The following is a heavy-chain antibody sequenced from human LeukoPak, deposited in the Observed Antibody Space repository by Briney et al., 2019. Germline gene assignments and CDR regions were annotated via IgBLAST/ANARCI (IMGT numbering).Heavy chain of an antibody. Sequence: SETLSLTCTVSGDSVSRSTYHWGWIRQPPGKGLEWIGTIYYSETTYYNPSLKSRVTISVDSSKNQFSLKVTSVTATDTAVYYCARQGDSNGYSTLDYWGQGILVTVSS. CDR2: IYYSETT. D-gene: IGHD3-22*01. CDR1: GDSVSRSTYH. J-gene: IGHJ4*02. CDR3: ARQGDSNGYSTLDY. V-gene: IGHV4-39*01.